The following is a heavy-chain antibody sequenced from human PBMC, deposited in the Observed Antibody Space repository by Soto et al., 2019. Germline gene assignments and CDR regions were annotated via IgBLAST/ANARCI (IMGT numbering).Heavy chain of an antibody. CDR2: ISYDGSNK. CDR3: ARDSIAVAENNWFDP. CDR1: GFTFSSYA. J-gene: IGHJ5*02. D-gene: IGHD6-19*01. V-gene: IGHV3-30-3*01. Sequence: QVQLVESGGGVVQPGRSLRLSCAASGFTFSSYAMHWVRQAPGKGLEWVAVISYDGSNKYYADSVKGRFTISRDNSKNTLYLQMNSLRAEDTAVYYCARDSIAVAENNWFDPWGQGPLVTVSS.